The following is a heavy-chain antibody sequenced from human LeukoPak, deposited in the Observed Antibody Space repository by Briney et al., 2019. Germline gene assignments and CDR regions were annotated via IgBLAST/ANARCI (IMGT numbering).Heavy chain of an antibody. D-gene: IGHD5-18*01. CDR1: GFTFSGYW. CDR3: AGRGYSYGFYYFDY. J-gene: IGHJ4*02. CDR2: IKQDGSEK. Sequence: GGSLRLSCAASGFTFSGYWMSWVRQAPGKGLEWVANIKQDGSEKYYVDSVKGRFTISRDNAKNSLYLQMNSLRAEDTAVYYCAGRGYSYGFYYFDYWGQGTLVTVSS. V-gene: IGHV3-7*01.